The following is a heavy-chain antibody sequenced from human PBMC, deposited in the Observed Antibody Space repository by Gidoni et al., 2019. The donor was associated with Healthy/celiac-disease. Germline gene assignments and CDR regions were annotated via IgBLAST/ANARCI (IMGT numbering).Heavy chain of an antibody. CDR2: INHSGST. V-gene: IGHV4-34*01. D-gene: IGHD3-3*01. J-gene: IGHJ6*02. Sequence: QVQLQQWGAGLLKPSETLSLTFAVYGGSFSGYSWSWIRQPPGKGLEWIGEINHSGSTNYNPSLKSRVTISVDTSKNQFSLKLSSVTAADTAVYYCARIPYYDFWSGYYTADYYYGMDVWGQGTTVTVSS. CDR3: ARIPYYDFWSGYYTADYYYGMDV. CDR1: GGSFSGYS.